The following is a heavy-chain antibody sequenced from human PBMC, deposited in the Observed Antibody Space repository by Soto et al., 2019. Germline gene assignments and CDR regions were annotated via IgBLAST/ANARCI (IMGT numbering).Heavy chain of an antibody. V-gene: IGHV5-51*01. CDR2: IYPGDSDT. D-gene: IGHD1-26*01. CDR1: GYTFSNFW. J-gene: IGHJ4*02. CDR3: ARPYGGNVGRAIY. Sequence: GASLKISCKSSGYTFSNFWIGWVRQMPGKGLEWMGIIYPGDSDTRYSPSFQGQVTISADKSISTAYLQWSSLKASDTAMYYCARPYGGNVGRAIYWGQGTLVTVSS.